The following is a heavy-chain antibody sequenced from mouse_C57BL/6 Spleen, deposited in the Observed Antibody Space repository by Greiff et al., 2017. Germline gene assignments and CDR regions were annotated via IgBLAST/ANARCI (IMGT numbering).Heavy chain of an antibody. D-gene: IGHD2-4*01. CDR3: TRSLIYYDYDSGY. Sequence: EVQLVESGTVLARPGASVKMSCKTSGYTFTSYWMHWVKQRPGQGLEWIGAIFPGNSDTSYNQKFKGKAKLTAVTSASTAYMELSSLTNEDSAVYYCTRSLIYYDYDSGYWGQGTTLTVSS. V-gene: IGHV1-5*01. CDR2: IFPGNSDT. J-gene: IGHJ2*01. CDR1: GYTFTSYW.